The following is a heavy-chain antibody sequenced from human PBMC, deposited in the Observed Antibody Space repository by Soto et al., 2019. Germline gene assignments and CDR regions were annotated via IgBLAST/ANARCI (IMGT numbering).Heavy chain of an antibody. V-gene: IGHV4-59*08. D-gene: IGHD4-17*01. J-gene: IGHJ3*02. Sequence: PSETLSLTCTVSGGSISSYYWSWIRQPPGKGLEWIGYIYYSGSTNYNPSLKSRVTISVDTSKNQFSLKLSSVTAADTAVYYCARVIHSDYGDYVAAFDIWGQGTMVTVSS. CDR2: IYYSGST. CDR3: ARVIHSDYGDYVAAFDI. CDR1: GGSISSYY.